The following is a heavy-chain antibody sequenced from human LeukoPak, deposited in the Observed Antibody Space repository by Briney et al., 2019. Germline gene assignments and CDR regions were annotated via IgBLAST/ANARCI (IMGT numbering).Heavy chain of an antibody. CDR3: ARDGDSSGYYVNFDY. V-gene: IGHV3-48*01. Sequence: PGGSLRLSCAASGFTFSSYHMNWVRQAPGKGLEWVSYISSSSGTIYYADSVKGRFTTSRDNAKNSLYLQMNNLRGEDTAVYYCARDGDSSGYYVNFDYWGQGTLVTVSS. CDR2: ISSSSGTI. J-gene: IGHJ4*02. D-gene: IGHD3-22*01. CDR1: GFTFSSYH.